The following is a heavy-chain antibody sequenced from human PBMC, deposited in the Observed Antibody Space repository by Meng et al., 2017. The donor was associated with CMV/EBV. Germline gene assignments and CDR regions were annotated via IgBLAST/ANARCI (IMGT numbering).Heavy chain of an antibody. Sequence: GESLKISCKGSGYSFTSYWIGWVRQMPGKGLEWMGIIYPGDSDTRYSPSFQGQVTISADKSISTAYLRWSSLKASDTAMYYCARRGLEWPRDPNYSFDYWGQGTLVTVSS. CDR3: ARRGLEWPRDPNYSFDY. CDR2: IYPGDSDT. V-gene: IGHV5-51*01. CDR1: GYSFTSYW. J-gene: IGHJ4*02. D-gene: IGHD1-1*01.